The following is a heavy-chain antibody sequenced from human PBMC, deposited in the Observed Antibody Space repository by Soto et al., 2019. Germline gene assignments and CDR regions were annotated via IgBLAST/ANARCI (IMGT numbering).Heavy chain of an antibody. J-gene: IGHJ4*02. D-gene: IGHD6-19*01. CDR1: GFTFSDYA. CDR3: AKGGRQWLVTSDFNY. V-gene: IGHV3-30*18. CDR2: VSHDGRNT. Sequence: VQLVESGGGVVQPGTSLRLSCAASGFTFSDYAMHWVRQAPGKGLDWVAVVSHDGRNTHYADSVKGRFTISRDRSKNPVSLEMTSLSAEDTAVYYCAKGGRQWLVTSDFNYWGQGALVTVSS.